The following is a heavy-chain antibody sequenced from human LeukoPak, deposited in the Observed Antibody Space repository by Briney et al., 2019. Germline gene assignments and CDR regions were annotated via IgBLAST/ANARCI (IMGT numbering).Heavy chain of an antibody. Sequence: GGSLRLSCAASGFNFNIYWMTWVRQAPGKGLEWVANIKQDGSEKYYVNSVKGRFTISRDNAKNSLYLQMNSLRAEDTAIYYCAREDDWNYEDYWGQGTLVTVSS. D-gene: IGHD1-7*01. CDR3: AREDDWNYEDY. CDR1: GFNFNIYW. CDR2: IKQDGSEK. J-gene: IGHJ4*02. V-gene: IGHV3-7*01.